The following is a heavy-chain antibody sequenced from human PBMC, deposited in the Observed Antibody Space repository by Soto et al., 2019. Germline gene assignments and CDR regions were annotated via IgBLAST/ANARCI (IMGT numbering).Heavy chain of an antibody. CDR2: VYYSGIT. V-gene: IGHV4-31*03. D-gene: IGHD3-16*01. Sequence: SETLSLTCTVSGASIRRRGYYWSWIRHHPGEGLEWIGFVYYSGITDYNTSLKSRVSISADTSKNEFSLRLYSVTAADTAVYYCASSRGPEGDWFDPWGPETLVTVSS. J-gene: IGHJ5*02. CDR3: ASSRGPEGDWFDP. CDR1: GASIRRRGYY.